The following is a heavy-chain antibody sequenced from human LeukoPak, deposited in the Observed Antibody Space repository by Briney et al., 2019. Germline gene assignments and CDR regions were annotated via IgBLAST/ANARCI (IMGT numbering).Heavy chain of an antibody. CDR2: INHSGST. Sequence: SETLSLTCAVYGGSFSGYYWSWIRQPPAKGLEWIGEINHSGSTNYNPSLTSRVTISVDPSKIQFSLKLSSVTAADTAVYYCARELLHYDYMDVWGKGTTVTVSS. V-gene: IGHV4-34*01. D-gene: IGHD2/OR15-2a*01. CDR1: GGSFSGYY. J-gene: IGHJ6*03. CDR3: ARELLHYDYMDV.